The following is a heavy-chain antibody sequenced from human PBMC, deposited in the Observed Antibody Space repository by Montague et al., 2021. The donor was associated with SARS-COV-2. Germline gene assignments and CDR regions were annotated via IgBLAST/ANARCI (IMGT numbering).Heavy chain of an antibody. J-gene: IGHJ6*02. Sequence: SETLSLTCTVSGGSISSYYWTWIRQPPGKGLESIGYTYHNGSTKYNPSLKSRVTISVDTSKNQFSLKLSSVSVADTAVYYCARGGGNSADYYNYTMDVWGQGTMVTVFS. CDR3: ARGGGNSADYYNYTMDV. CDR2: TYHNGST. V-gene: IGHV4-59*01. D-gene: IGHD4-23*01. CDR1: GGSISSYY.